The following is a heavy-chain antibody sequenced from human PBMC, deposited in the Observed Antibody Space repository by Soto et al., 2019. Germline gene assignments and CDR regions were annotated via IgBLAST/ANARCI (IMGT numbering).Heavy chain of an antibody. J-gene: IGHJ6*02. CDR2: IIPIFGTA. V-gene: IGHV1-69*13. CDR3: ARAGTXYDFWSGSSYYYYGMDV. CDR1: GGTFSSYA. Sequence: GAPVKVSCKASGGTFSSYAISWVRQAPGQGLEWMGGIIPIFGTANYAQKFQGRVTITADESTSTAYMELSSLRSEDTAVYYCARAGTXYDFWSGSSYYYYGMDVWGQGTTVTVSS. D-gene: IGHD3-3*01.